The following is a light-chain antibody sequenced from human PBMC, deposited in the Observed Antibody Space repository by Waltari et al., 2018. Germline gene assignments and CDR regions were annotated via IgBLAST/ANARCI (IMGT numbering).Light chain of an antibody. Sequence: DIVLTQSPGPLSLPPGERSTLPCRASQSVTSISLTWYQQKLGQAPRLLIYGTSSRATGIPDRFSGSGSGTDFTLTISRLEPEDFAVYYCQQYDGEVVTFGGGTKVEI. J-gene: IGKJ4*01. CDR2: GTS. V-gene: IGKV3-20*01. CDR1: QSVTSIS. CDR3: QQYDGEVVT.